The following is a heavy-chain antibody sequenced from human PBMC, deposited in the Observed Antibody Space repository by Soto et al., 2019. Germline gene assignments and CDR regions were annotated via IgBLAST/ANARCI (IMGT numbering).Heavy chain of an antibody. CDR1: GFTFSLYG. V-gene: IGHV3-30*18. J-gene: IGHJ4*02. CDR3: AKLGFDSSGAWSMFDC. Sequence: QVQLVESGGGVVQPGTSLRLSCAASGFTFSLYGMNWVRQAPAKGLDWVASISYDGSVENYADSVKGLFAISRDNSGDSLSLPMSRLKTEATAIFYCAKLGFDSSGAWSMFDCRGQGTLFTVSS. D-gene: IGHD3-22*01. CDR2: ISYDGSVE.